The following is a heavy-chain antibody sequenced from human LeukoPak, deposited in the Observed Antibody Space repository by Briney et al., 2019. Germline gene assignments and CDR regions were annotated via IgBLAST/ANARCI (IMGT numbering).Heavy chain of an antibody. CDR2: IGTAGDT. V-gene: IGHV3-13*01. D-gene: IGHD5-12*01. Sequence: GGSLRLSCAASGFTFSSYDMHWVRQATGKCLEWVSAIGTAGDTYYPGSVKGRFTISRENAKNSLYLQMNSLRAGDTAVYYCARASSGYDSTYYFDYWGQGTLVTVSS. CDR3: ARASSGYDSTYYFDY. CDR1: GFTFSSYD. J-gene: IGHJ4*02.